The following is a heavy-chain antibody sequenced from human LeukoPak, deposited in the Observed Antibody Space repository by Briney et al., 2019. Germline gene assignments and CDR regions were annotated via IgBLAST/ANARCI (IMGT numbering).Heavy chain of an antibody. CDR2: TYYRSKWYN. CDR3: ARVLFIAVAGTVHYYYYMDV. CDR1: GDSVSSNSAA. D-gene: IGHD6-19*01. V-gene: IGHV6-1*01. Sequence: SQTLSLTCAISGDSVSSNSAAWNWIRQSPSRGLEWLGRTYYRSKWYNDYAVSVKSRIIINPDTSKNQFSLQLNSVTPEDTAVYYCARVLFIAVAGTVHYYYYMDVWGKGTTVTVSS. J-gene: IGHJ6*03.